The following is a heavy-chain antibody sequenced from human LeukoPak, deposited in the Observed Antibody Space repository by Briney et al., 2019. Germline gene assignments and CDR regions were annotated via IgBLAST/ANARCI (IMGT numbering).Heavy chain of an antibody. V-gene: IGHV3-66*02. CDR3: ARDNSYSGSYYAFPDYMDV. Sequence: GGSLRLSCAASGFTVSSNYMSWVRQAPGKGLEWVSVIYSGGSTYYADSVKGRFTISRDNSKNTLYLQMNSLRAEDTAVYYCARDNSYSGSYYAFPDYMDVWGKGTTVTVSS. J-gene: IGHJ6*03. CDR1: GFTVSSNY. CDR2: IYSGGST. D-gene: IGHD1-26*01.